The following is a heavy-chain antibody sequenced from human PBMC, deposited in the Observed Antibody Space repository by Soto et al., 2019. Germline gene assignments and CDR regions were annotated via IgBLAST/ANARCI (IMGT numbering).Heavy chain of an antibody. J-gene: IGHJ6*02. CDR3: ARDDAMRDYPYYYYYYGMDV. CDR1: GFTFSSYS. Sequence: GGSLRLSCAASGFTFSSYSMNWVRQAPGKGQEWVSSISSSSSYIYYADSVKGRFTISRDNANNSLYLQMNSLRAEDTAVYYCARDDAMRDYPYYYYYYGMDVWGQGTTVTVSS. D-gene: IGHD2-2*01. CDR2: ISSSSSYI. V-gene: IGHV3-21*01.